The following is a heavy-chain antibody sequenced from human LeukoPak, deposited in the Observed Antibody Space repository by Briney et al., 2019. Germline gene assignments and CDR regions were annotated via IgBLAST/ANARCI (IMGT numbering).Heavy chain of an antibody. CDR3: ARNVDTAMDFDY. CDR2: MNPNSGNT. V-gene: IGHV1-8*01. J-gene: IGHJ4*02. D-gene: IGHD5-18*01. CDR1: GYTFTSYD. Sequence: ASVKVSCKASGYTFTSYDINRVRQATGQGLEWMGWMNPNSGNTGYAQKFQGRVTMTRNTSISTAYMELSSLRSEDTAVYYCARNVDTAMDFDYWGQGTLVTVSS.